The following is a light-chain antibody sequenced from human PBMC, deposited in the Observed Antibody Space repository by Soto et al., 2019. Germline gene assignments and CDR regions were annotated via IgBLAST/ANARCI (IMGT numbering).Light chain of an antibody. CDR2: DVN. V-gene: IGLV2-14*03. CDR3: CSYASSSTRVI. Sequence: QSALTQPVSVSGSPGQSITISCTGTGSDVGGYNFVSWYQQHPGKAPKLMIYDVNIRPSGVSNRFSGSKSGNTASLTISGLQAEDEADYYCCSYASSSTRVIFGGGTKLTVL. CDR1: GSDVGGYNF. J-gene: IGLJ2*01.